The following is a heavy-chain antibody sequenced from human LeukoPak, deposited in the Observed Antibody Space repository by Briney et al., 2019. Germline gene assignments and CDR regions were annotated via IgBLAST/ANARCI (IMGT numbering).Heavy chain of an antibody. CDR3: AKAPVTTCRGAFCYPFDY. Sequence: PGGSLRLSCAASGFTFTNYAMYWVRQAPGKGLECVSSVSDSSITYYADSVKGRFTISRGNSRNTLYLQMNSLRAEDTAVYYCAKAPVTTCRGAFCYPFDYWGLGTLVTVSS. CDR2: VSDSSIT. J-gene: IGHJ4*02. V-gene: IGHV3-23*01. CDR1: GFTFTNYA. D-gene: IGHD2-15*01.